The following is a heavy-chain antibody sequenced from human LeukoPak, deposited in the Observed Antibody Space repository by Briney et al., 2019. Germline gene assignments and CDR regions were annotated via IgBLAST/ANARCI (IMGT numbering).Heavy chain of an antibody. Sequence: PGRSLRLSCAASGFTFSNYGMHWVRQAPGKGLEWVAVISYDGSNKYYADSVKGRFTISRDNSKNTLYLQMNSLRVEDTAVDYCAKGSMGRCSGNSCYSVYWGQGTLVTVSS. J-gene: IGHJ4*02. CDR2: ISYDGSNK. D-gene: IGHD5-12*01. CDR1: GFTFSNYG. CDR3: AKGSMGRCSGNSCYSVY. V-gene: IGHV3-30*18.